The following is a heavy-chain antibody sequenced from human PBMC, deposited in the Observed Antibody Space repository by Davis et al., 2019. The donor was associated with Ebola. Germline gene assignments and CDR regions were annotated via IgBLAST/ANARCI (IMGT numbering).Heavy chain of an antibody. CDR3: ARARAYSGRYLRYYFDY. J-gene: IGHJ4*02. CDR2: IWYDGRDK. CDR1: GFTFSSYN. Sequence: GGSLRLSCAASGFTFSSYNMHWVRQAPGKGLEWVAAIWYDGRDKYYTDSVEGRFTISRDNSKNTLYLQMNSLRAEDTAVYYCARARAYSGRYLRYYFDYWGQGTLVTVSS. V-gene: IGHV3-33*01. D-gene: IGHD1-26*01.